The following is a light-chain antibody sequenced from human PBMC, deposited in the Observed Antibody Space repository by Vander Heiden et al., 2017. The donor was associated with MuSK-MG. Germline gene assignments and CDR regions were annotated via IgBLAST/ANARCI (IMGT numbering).Light chain of an antibody. V-gene: IGLV7-46*01. J-gene: IGLJ3*02. CDR2: DTS. CDR1: TGAVTRGHL. CDR3: LLSDRSARSWV. Sequence: QAVVPPDPTLTVSPGGPVPLYCGSSTGAVTRGHLPVWFQQKPVQAPRTLSYDTSNKPSWTPARFSGSLLGGTAALTLSGAQPEDEAEYYCLLSDRSARSWVFGGGTKLTVL.